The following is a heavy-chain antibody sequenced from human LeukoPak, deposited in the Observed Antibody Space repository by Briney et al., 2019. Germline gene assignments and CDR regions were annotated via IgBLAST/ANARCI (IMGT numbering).Heavy chain of an antibody. V-gene: IGHV3-23*01. CDR1: GFTFSSYA. D-gene: IGHD1-26*01. CDR3: AKDLVVGALDY. J-gene: IGHJ4*02. Sequence: GGSLRLSCAASGFTFSSYAMPWIRQAPGKGLDWVPSISGSGGSTYYADSVKGRFTISRENSRSMLFLHMNSLRADDTAVYYCAKDLVVGALDYWGQGTLVTVSS. CDR2: ISGSGGST.